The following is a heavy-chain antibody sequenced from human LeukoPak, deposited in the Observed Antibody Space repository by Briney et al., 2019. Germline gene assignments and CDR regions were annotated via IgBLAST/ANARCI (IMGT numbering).Heavy chain of an antibody. V-gene: IGHV1-46*01. D-gene: IGHD2-15*01. CDR3: ARVSMGSTYFRAFDI. CDR1: GYTFSNHY. J-gene: IGHJ3*02. CDR2: INPSGGGT. Sequence: ASVKVSCKASGYTFSNHYMHWVRQAPGQGFEWLGMINPSGGGTGYAQKFQGRVTMTRDTSSSTVHMDLSSLTSEDTAVYYCARVSMGSTYFRAFDIWGQGTMVTVSS.